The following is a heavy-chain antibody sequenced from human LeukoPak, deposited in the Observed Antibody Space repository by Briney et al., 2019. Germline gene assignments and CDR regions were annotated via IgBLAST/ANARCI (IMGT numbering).Heavy chain of an antibody. D-gene: IGHD5-24*01. V-gene: IGHV1-69*13. CDR3: ARGGRDDAFDI. Sequence: ASVRVSCKASGGTFSSYAISWVRQAPGQGLEWMGGIIPIFGTANYAQKFQGRVTITADESTSTAYMELSSLRSEDTAVYYCARGGRDDAFDIWGQGTMVTVSS. J-gene: IGHJ3*02. CDR1: GGTFSSYA. CDR2: IIPIFGTA.